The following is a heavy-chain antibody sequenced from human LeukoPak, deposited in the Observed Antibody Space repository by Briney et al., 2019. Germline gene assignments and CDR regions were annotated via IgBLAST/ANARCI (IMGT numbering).Heavy chain of an antibody. CDR1: GFTFSSYW. J-gene: IGHJ6*02. D-gene: IGHD4-11*01. Sequence: PGGSLRLSCAASGFTFSSYWMHWVRQAPGKGLVWVSRINSDGSSTSYADSVKGRFTISRDNAKNTLYLQMNSLRAEDTAVYYCARGPPSRFGSSNTYCYYYGMDVWGQGTTVTVSS. CDR2: INSDGSST. V-gene: IGHV3-74*01. CDR3: ARGPPSRFGSSNTYCYYYGMDV.